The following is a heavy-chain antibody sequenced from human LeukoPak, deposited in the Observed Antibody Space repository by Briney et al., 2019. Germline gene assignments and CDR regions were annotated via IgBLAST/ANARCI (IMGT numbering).Heavy chain of an antibody. D-gene: IGHD3-22*01. V-gene: IGHV1-18*01. Sequence: ASVKVSRKASGYTFTSYGISWVRQAPGQGLEWMGRISGYNGYTNCAQKLQVRVTMTTDASTSSAYMELRSLRSDDTAMYYCARTYDSSGYYYYGMDVWGQGTTVTVSS. CDR2: ISGYNGYT. CDR1: GYTFTSYG. CDR3: ARTYDSSGYYYYGMDV. J-gene: IGHJ6*02.